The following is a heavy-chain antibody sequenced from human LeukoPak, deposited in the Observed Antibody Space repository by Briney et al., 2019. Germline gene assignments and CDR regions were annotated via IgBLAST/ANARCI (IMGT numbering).Heavy chain of an antibody. Sequence: PGGSLRLSCAASGFTFSNAWMSWVRQAPGKGLEWVSYINSGGDTIYYADSVKGRFTISRDNAKNSLYLQMNGLRVEDTAVYYCARDARWQQLPLLDCWGQGTLVTVSS. J-gene: IGHJ4*02. CDR3: ARDARWQQLPLLDC. V-gene: IGHV3-48*01. D-gene: IGHD5-24*01. CDR2: INSGGDTI. CDR1: GFTFSNAW.